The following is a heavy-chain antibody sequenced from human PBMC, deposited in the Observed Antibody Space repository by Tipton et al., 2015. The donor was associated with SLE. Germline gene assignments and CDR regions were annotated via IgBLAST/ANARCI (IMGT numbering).Heavy chain of an antibody. V-gene: IGHV3-11*06. J-gene: IGHJ4*02. D-gene: IGHD4-17*01. Sequence: SLRLSCAASGFTFSDYYMSWIRQAPGKGLEWVSYISSSSSYTNYADSVKGRFTISRDNAKNSLYLQMNSLRAEDTAAYYCARVLLPGDYGYFDYWGQGTLVTVSS. CDR2: ISSSSSYT. CDR3: ARVLLPGDYGYFDY. CDR1: GFTFSDYY.